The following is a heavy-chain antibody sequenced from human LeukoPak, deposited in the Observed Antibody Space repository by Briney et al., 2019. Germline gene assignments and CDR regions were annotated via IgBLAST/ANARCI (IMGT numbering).Heavy chain of an antibody. J-gene: IGHJ4*02. CDR3: ARDAVDIAVGGTFDY. D-gene: IGHD6-19*01. Sequence: VSVKLFCKASGYPFTGYYMHWVRQAPGQGLEWMGWIHPNSGRTNYAQKFQGRLNMHRDPPISTAYMELSRLRSDDTAVYYWARDAVDIAVGGTFDYWGQGTLVTVSS. CDR2: IHPNSGRT. CDR1: GYPFTGYY. V-gene: IGHV1-2*02.